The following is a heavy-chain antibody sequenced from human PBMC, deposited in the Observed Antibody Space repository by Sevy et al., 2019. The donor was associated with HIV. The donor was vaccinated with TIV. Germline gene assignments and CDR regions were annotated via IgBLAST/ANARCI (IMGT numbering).Heavy chain of an antibody. Sequence: ASVKVSCKASGGSISSYAINWVRQAPGQGLEWMGGIIPIFGTANYTQKFQGRVTITAHESTSTAYMELSSLRSDDTAVYYCGRGLVSIHGARHYYYYYMDVWGKGTTVTVSS. J-gene: IGHJ6*03. CDR3: GRGLVSIHGARHYYYYYMDV. V-gene: IGHV1-69*13. D-gene: IGHD3-10*01. CDR1: GGSISSYA. CDR2: IIPIFGTA.